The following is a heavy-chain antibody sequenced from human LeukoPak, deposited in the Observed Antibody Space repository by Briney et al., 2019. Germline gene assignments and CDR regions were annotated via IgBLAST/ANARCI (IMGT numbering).Heavy chain of an antibody. CDR1: GGSFSGYY. V-gene: IGHV4-34*01. D-gene: IGHD3-10*01. Sequence: RSSETLSLTCAVYGGSFSGYYWSWIRQPPGKGLEWIGEINHSGSINYNPSLKSRVTISVDTSKNQFSLKLSSATAADTAVYYCARAAYGSGSYYLDYWGQGTLVTVSS. J-gene: IGHJ4*02. CDR2: INHSGSI. CDR3: ARAAYGSGSYYLDY.